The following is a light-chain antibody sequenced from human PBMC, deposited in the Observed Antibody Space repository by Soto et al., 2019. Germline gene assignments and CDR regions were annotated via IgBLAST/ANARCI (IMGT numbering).Light chain of an antibody. CDR2: EVS. CDR1: SSDIDGYSC. V-gene: IGLV2-14*01. CDR3: SSYANGLV. Sequence: QSALTQPASVSGSPGQSITISCSGTSSDIDGYSCVSWYQQHPGKAPKLMIYEVSNRPSGVCNRSSGSKSGYTASLTISGLQAEDEADYYCSSYANGLVFASGTKVAVL. J-gene: IGLJ1*01.